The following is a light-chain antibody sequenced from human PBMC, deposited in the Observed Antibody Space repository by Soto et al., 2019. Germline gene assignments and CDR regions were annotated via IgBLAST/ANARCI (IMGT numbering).Light chain of an antibody. CDR3: QQYNNWPPAT. CDR1: QSVSNN. V-gene: IGKV3-15*01. Sequence: EIVLTQSPGTLSLSPGERATLSCRAIQSVSNNYLAWYQQKPGQAPRLLIYRASTRATDIPARFSGSGSGTEFTLTISSLQSEDFAVYYCQQYNNWPPATFGQGTKVDIK. CDR2: RAS. J-gene: IGKJ1*01.